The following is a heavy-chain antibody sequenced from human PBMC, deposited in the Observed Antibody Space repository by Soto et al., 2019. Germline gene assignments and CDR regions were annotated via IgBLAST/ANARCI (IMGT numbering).Heavy chain of an antibody. Sequence: SEPLSITCTVSGGSISSYYWSWIRQPPGKGLEWIGYIYYSGSTNYNPSLKSRVTISVDTSKNQFSLKLSSVTAADTAVYYCARDLRDYDRSLGYWGQGTLVTVSS. CDR3: ARDLRDYDRSLGY. D-gene: IGHD3-22*01. V-gene: IGHV4-59*01. CDR2: IYYSGST. CDR1: GGSISSYY. J-gene: IGHJ4*02.